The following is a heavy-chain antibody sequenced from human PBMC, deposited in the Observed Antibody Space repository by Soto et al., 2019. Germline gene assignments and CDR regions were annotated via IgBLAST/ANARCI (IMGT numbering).Heavy chain of an antibody. CDR2: INPICGTA. J-gene: IGHJ4*02. CDR1: GYTFTSYA. Sequence: GASVKVSCKASGYTFTSYAFNWVRQATGQGLEWMGGINPICGTANYAQKFQGRVTMTADASTSTAYMELSSLRSEDTAVYYCARAPSGYPDYWGQGTLVTVSS. V-gene: IGHV1-69*13. CDR3: ARAPSGYPDY. D-gene: IGHD5-12*01.